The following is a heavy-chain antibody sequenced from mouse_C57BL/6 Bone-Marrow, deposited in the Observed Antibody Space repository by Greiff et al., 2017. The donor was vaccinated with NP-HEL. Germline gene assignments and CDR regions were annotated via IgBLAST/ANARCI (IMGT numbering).Heavy chain of an antibody. CDR3: ARGLLLFAY. D-gene: IGHD2-3*01. V-gene: IGHV1-69*01. J-gene: IGHJ3*01. CDR2: IDPSDSYT. Sequence: QVQLKESGAELVMPGASVKLSCKASGYTFTSYWMHWVKQRPGQGLEWIGEIDPSDSYTNYNQKFKGKSTLTVDKSSSTAYMQLSSLTSEDSAVYYCARGLLLFAYWGQGTLVTVSA. CDR1: GYTFTSYW.